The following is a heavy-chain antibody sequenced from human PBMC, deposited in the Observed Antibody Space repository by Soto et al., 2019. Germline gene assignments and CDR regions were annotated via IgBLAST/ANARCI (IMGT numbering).Heavy chain of an antibody. CDR1: GYTFNSYG. J-gene: IGHJ5*02. Sequence: QVQLVQSGAEVKKPGASVKVSCKASGYTFNSYGISWVRQAPGQGLEWMGWISAYNGNTNYAEKLQGRVTMTTDTSTITAYMELRSLRSDDTAVYYCARERSDCISTDCYVGGEVDHWGQGTLVTVSS. D-gene: IGHD2-2*01. CDR2: ISAYNGNT. V-gene: IGHV1-18*01. CDR3: ARERSDCISTDCYVGGEVDH.